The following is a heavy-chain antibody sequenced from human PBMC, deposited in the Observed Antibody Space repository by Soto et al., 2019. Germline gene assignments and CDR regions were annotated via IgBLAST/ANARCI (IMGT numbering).Heavy chain of an antibody. Sequence: QVQVVESGGGVVQPGRSLRLSCAASGFTFSSYGMHWVRQAPGKGLEWVAVIWYDGSNKYYADSVKGRFTVSRDNSKNIVYLQMKSLRAEDTAVYYCARDLGDMATTGLGGWFDPWGQGTLVTVSS. J-gene: IGHJ5*02. CDR2: IWYDGSNK. CDR1: GFTFSSYG. D-gene: IGHD1-1*01. CDR3: ARDLGDMATTGLGGWFDP. V-gene: IGHV3-33*01.